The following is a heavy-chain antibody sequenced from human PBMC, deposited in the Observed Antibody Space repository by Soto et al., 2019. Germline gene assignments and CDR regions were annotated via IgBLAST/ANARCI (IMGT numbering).Heavy chain of an antibody. Sequence: GESLKISCKGSGYSFTSYWIGWVRQMPGKGLEWMGIIYPGDSDTRYSPSFQGQVTISADKSISTAYLQRSSLKASDTAMYYCASLGIAAGYIDAFDIWGQGTMVTVSS. V-gene: IGHV5-51*01. CDR2: IYPGDSDT. CDR1: GYSFTSYW. CDR3: ASLGIAAGYIDAFDI. J-gene: IGHJ3*02. D-gene: IGHD6-13*01.